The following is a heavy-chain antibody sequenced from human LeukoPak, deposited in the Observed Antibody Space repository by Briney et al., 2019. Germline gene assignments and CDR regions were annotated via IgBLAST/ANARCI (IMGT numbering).Heavy chain of an antibody. CDR1: GYTFTSYG. J-gene: IGHJ6*03. V-gene: IGHV1-18*01. Sequence: ASVKVSCKASGYTFTSYGISWVRQAPGQGLEWMGWISAYNGNTNYAQKFQGRVTMTRDMSTSTVYMELSSLRSEDTAVYYCARDWGYYYMDVWGKGTTVTVSS. D-gene: IGHD3-16*01. CDR3: ARDWGYYYMDV. CDR2: ISAYNGNT.